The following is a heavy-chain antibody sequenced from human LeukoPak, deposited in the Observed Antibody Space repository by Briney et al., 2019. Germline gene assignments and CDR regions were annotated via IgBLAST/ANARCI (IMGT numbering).Heavy chain of an antibody. CDR3: ARAPIAVAGNFDY. D-gene: IGHD6-19*01. J-gene: IGHJ4*02. CDR1: GDTFTGYY. V-gene: IGHV1-2*02. Sequence: SVKVSCKASGDTFTGYYMHWVRQAPGQGLEWMGWINPNSGGTNYAQKFQGRVTMTRDTSISTAYMELSRLRSDDTAVYYCARAPIAVAGNFDYWGQGTLVTVSS. CDR2: INPNSGGT.